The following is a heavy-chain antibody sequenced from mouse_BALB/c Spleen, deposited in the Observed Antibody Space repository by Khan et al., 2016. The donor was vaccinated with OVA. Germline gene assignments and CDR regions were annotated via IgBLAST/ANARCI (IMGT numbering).Heavy chain of an antibody. V-gene: IGHV1S136*01. CDR3: ARDYDSSFWFAY. J-gene: IGHJ3*01. Sequence: VQLQQSGPELVKPGASVKMSCKASGYTFTNYIIHWVKQKPGQGLEWIGYINPYNDGTKYNEKFKGKATMTSDTSSSTAYMERSGLTSEDSAVYYCARDYDSSFWFAYWGQGTLVTVSA. CDR2: INPYNDGT. D-gene: IGHD1-1*01. CDR1: GYTFTNYI.